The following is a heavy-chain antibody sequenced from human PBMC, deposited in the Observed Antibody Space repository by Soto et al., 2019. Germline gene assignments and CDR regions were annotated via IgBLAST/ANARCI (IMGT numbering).Heavy chain of an antibody. V-gene: IGHV1-3*01. CDR1: GYTFTSYA. CDR2: INAGNGNT. D-gene: IGHD6-19*01. Sequence: GASVKVSCKASGYTFTSYAMHWVRQAPGQRLEWMGWINAGNGNTKYSQKFQGRVTITRDTSASTAYMELSSLRSEDTAVYYCARELGSGWSTYYYGMDVWGQGTTVTVSS. CDR3: ARELGSGWSTYYYGMDV. J-gene: IGHJ6*02.